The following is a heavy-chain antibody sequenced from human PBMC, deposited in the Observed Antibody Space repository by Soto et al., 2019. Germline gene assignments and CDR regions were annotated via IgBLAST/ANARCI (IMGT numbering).Heavy chain of an antibody. CDR1: GFTFSSYA. D-gene: IGHD5-18*01. V-gene: IGHV3-23*01. CDR2: ISGSGGST. Sequence: PGGSLRLSCAASGFTFSSYAMSWVRQAPGKGLEWVSAISGSGGSTYYADSVKGRFTISRDNSKNTLYLQMNSLRAEDTAVYYWAKEREATAMVWYYYGMDVWGQGTTVTVSS. CDR3: AKEREATAMVWYYYGMDV. J-gene: IGHJ6*02.